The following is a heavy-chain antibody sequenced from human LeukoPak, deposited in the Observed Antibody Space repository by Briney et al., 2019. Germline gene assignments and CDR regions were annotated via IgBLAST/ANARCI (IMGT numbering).Heavy chain of an antibody. V-gene: IGHV4-59*01. D-gene: IGHD4-17*01. CDR3: ARDLYGERAFDI. Sequence: SETLSLTCTVSGGSISSYYWSWIRQPPGKGLEWIGYIYYSGSTNYNPSLKRRVTISVDTSKNQFSLKLSSVTAADTAVYYCARDLYGERAFDIWGQGTMVTVSS. CDR1: GGSISSYY. J-gene: IGHJ3*02. CDR2: IYYSGST.